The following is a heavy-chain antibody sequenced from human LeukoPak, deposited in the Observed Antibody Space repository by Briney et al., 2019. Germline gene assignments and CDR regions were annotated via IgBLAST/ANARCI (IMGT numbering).Heavy chain of an antibody. CDR2: INAGNGNT. Sequence: ASVKVSCKASGYTFTSYAMHWVRQAPGQRLEWMGWINAGNGNTKYSQKFQGRVTITRDTSASTAYMELSSLRSEDTAVYHCAKAESHYDLLTPFDYWGQGTLVTVSS. CDR1: GYTFTSYA. J-gene: IGHJ4*02. V-gene: IGHV1-3*01. D-gene: IGHD3-9*01. CDR3: AKAESHYDLLTPFDY.